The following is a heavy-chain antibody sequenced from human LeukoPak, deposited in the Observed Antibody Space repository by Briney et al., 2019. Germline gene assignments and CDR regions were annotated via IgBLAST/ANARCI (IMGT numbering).Heavy chain of an antibody. D-gene: IGHD2-2*01. Sequence: ASVKVSRKASGYTFTSYGFSWVRQAPGQGLEWMGWISGYNGDTNYAQKFQGRVTMTTDTSTNTAYMELRSLRSDDTAVYYCARATRYCSSTSCWAQIYYFDYWGQGTLVTVSS. J-gene: IGHJ4*02. CDR2: ISGYNGDT. CDR1: GYTFTSYG. V-gene: IGHV1-18*04. CDR3: ARATRYCSSTSCWAQIYYFDY.